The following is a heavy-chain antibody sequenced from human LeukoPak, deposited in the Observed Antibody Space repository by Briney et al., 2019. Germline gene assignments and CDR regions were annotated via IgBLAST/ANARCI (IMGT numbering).Heavy chain of an antibody. CDR1: GFTFSSYA. J-gene: IGHJ4*02. CDR2: ISGSGGST. V-gene: IGHV3-23*01. D-gene: IGHD2-2*01. CDR3: AKDRAYLVVPAATTFDY. Sequence: GGSLRLSCAASGFTFSSYAMSWVRQAPGKGLEWVSAISGSGGSTYYADSVKGRFTISRDNSKNTLYLQMNSLRAEDTAVYYCAKDRAYLVVPAATTFDYWGQGTLVTVSS.